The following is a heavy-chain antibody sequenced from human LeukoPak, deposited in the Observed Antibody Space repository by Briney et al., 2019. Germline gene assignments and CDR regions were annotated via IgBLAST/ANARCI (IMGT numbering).Heavy chain of an antibody. D-gene: IGHD5-18*01. CDR2: IYSGGST. CDR3: ARVRSGYSYGGSYYYYGMDV. CDR1: GFTFSSYG. J-gene: IGHJ6*02. Sequence: GGSLRLSCAASGFTFSSYGMHWVRQAPGKGLEWVSVIYSGGSTYYADSVRDRFTISRDNSKNTLYLQMNSLRAEDTAVYYCARVRSGYSYGGSYYYYGMDVWGQGTTVTVSS. V-gene: IGHV3-53*01.